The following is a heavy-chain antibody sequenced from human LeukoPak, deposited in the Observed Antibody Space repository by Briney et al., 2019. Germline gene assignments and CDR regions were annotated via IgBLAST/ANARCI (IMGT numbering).Heavy chain of an antibody. Sequence: GGSLRLSCAASGLTFSSFSFNWVRQGPGKWLEWVSSINTVASYIYYADSVRGRFTISRDNAKNSLYLQMNSLRAEDTGVYYCARLRRNSDKSGFYYYYGYWGQGTLVTVSS. D-gene: IGHD3-22*01. J-gene: IGHJ4*02. CDR1: GLTFSSFS. CDR3: ARLRRNSDKSGFYYYYGY. V-gene: IGHV3-21*06. CDR2: INTVASYI.